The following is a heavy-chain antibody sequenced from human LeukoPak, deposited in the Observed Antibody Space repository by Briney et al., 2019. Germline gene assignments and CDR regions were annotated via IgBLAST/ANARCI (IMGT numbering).Heavy chain of an antibody. CDR3: ARNRVVGAPNFDY. CDR2: VYYTGTT. J-gene: IGHJ4*02. V-gene: IGHV4-59*01. D-gene: IGHD1-26*01. Sequence: SETLSLTCTVSGDSISSYYWSWIRQPPGKGLEYIGYVYYTGTTIYNPSLKSRVTISVDTSTNQFSLRLTSVTAADTAVYYCARNRVVGAPNFDYWGQGTLVTVFS. CDR1: GDSISSYY.